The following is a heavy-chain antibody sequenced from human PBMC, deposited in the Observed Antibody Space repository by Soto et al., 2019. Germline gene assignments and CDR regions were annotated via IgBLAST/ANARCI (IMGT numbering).Heavy chain of an antibody. CDR1: GGSFSGYY. D-gene: IGHD3-22*01. CDR2: INHSGST. J-gene: IGHJ4*02. CDR3: AIGVSGYYYENYSDY. V-gene: IGHV4-34*01. Sequence: SDPLSLTCAVYGGSFSGYYWSWIRQPPGKGLEWIGEINHSGSTNYNPSLKSRVTISVDTSKNQFSLKLSSVTAADTAVYYCAIGVSGYYYENYSDYWCQGTLVTVSS.